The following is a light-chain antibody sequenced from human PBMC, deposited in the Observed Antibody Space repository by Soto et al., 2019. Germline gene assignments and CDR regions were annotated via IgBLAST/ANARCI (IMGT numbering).Light chain of an antibody. CDR1: QSITNY. V-gene: IGKV1-39*01. CDR2: AAS. CDR3: QQSDSYPYT. J-gene: IGKJ2*01. Sequence: DIQMTQSPSCLSVSVGDRVTITCWASQSITNYLNWYQQKPGKAPKLLVYAASSLQSGVPSRFSGNGSGTDFTLTISSLQPEDFATYYCQQSDSYPYTFGQGTKLEIK.